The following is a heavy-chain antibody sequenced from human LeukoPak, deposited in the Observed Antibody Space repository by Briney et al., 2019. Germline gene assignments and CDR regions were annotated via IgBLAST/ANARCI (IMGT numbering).Heavy chain of an antibody. J-gene: IGHJ4*02. CDR2: IASDGDT. CDR1: GLTFSSYS. Sequence: GGSLRLSCAASGLTFSSYSMNWVRQAPGKGLEWVSSIASDGDTFYADAVKGRFTISRDISENTLHLQMNSLRADDTALYFCANEAHRHLDLHNWGQGTLVTVSA. V-gene: IGHV3-23*01. CDR3: ANEAHRHLDLHN. D-gene: IGHD5-24*01.